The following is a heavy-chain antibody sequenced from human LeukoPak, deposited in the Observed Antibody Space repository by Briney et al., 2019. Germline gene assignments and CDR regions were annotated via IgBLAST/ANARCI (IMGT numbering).Heavy chain of an antibody. J-gene: IGHJ3*02. D-gene: IGHD6-6*01. CDR1: GYTLTSYG. V-gene: IGHV1-18*01. CDR3: VRVSSSRGKLDAFDI. Sequence: GASVKVSCKDSGYTLTSYGISWVRQATGQELVCLGWTNTYNGNTNYAQNFQGRVTMTIDTSTNTAYMELRSLRSDDAAVYYCVRVSSSRGKLDAFDIWGQGTMVTVSS. CDR2: TNTYNGNT.